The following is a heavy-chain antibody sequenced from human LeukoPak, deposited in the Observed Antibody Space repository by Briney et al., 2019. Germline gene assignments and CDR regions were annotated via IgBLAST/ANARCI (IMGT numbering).Heavy chain of an antibody. D-gene: IGHD3-22*01. CDR1: GYTFTGYY. V-gene: IGHV1-2*02. J-gene: IGHJ4*02. CDR3: ARDIYDRSGYNLGGFDY. Sequence: ASVKVSCKASGYTFTGYYMHWVRQAPGQGLEWMGWINPNSGGTNYAQKFQGRVTMTRDTSISTAYMELSRLRSDDTAVYYCARDIYDRSGYNLGGFDYWGQGTLVTVSS. CDR2: INPNSGGT.